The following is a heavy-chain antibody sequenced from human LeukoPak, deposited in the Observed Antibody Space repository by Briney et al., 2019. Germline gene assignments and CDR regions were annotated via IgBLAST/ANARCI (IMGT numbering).Heavy chain of an antibody. CDR3: ARSGCSGGSCFFDY. CDR1: GYTFTSYA. CDR2: ISADNGNT. Sequence: DSVKVSCKASGYTFTSYAISWVRQAPGQGLEWMGWISADNGNTDYAQRFQGRVTMTRDMSTSTVYMELSSLRSEDTAVYYCARSGCSGGSCFFDYWGQGTLVTVSS. J-gene: IGHJ4*02. D-gene: IGHD2-15*01. V-gene: IGHV1-18*01.